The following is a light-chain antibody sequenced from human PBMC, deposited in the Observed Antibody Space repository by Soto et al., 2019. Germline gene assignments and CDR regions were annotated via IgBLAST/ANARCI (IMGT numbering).Light chain of an antibody. V-gene: IGKV3-11*01. CDR1: QSVAGS. Sequence: EFVLTQAPATPTFSSGVRALLSGGASQSVAGSLAWYQQKPGQAPRLLIYDISTRAAAIPARFSGSGSGTDFTLTISSLQPEDFATYYCQQSYSTPITFGQGTRLEIK. J-gene: IGKJ5*01. CDR2: DIS. CDR3: QQSYSTPIT.